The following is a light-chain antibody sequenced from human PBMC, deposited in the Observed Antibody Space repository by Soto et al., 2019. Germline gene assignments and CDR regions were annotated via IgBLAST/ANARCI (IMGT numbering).Light chain of an antibody. CDR3: QKYDTAPYT. J-gene: IGKJ2*01. CDR1: QSVIRNY. V-gene: IGKV3-20*01. Sequence: ESVLTQSPGTLSLSPGERATLSCRTSQSVIRNYLAWYQQTPVRSPRLLIYGASNRATGIPDRFSGSGSGTDFTLTISGLEAEDFAVYYCQKYDTAPYTFGQGTRLEIK. CDR2: GAS.